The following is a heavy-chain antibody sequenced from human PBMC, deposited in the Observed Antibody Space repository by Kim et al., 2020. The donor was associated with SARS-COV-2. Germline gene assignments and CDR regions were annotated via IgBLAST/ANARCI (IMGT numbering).Heavy chain of an antibody. Sequence: ASVKVSCKASGYTFTGYYMHWVRQAPGQGLEWMGWINPNSGGTNYAQKFQGRVTMTRDTSISTAYMELSRLRSDDTAVYYCARVTDFGVVIPKRQSQSRAYYYGMDVWGQGTTVTVSS. CDR1: GYTFTGYY. V-gene: IGHV1-2*02. CDR2: INPNSGGT. D-gene: IGHD3-3*01. CDR3: ARVTDFGVVIPKRQSQSRAYYYGMDV. J-gene: IGHJ6*02.